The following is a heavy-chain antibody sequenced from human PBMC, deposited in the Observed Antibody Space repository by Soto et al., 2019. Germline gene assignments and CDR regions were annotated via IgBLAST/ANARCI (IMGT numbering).Heavy chain of an antibody. CDR1: GGTFSNYA. V-gene: IGHV1-69*12. J-gene: IGHJ4*02. Sequence: QVQLVQSGAEVKKPGSSVTVSCRASGGTFSNYAINWVRQAPGQGLEWMAGIIPLFGTTNYAQKFQGRVTITADESTSTAYMELTSLRSEDTAVFYCATSPYSYDTSGELDYWGQGTLVTVSS. D-gene: IGHD3-22*01. CDR3: ATSPYSYDTSGELDY. CDR2: IIPLFGTT.